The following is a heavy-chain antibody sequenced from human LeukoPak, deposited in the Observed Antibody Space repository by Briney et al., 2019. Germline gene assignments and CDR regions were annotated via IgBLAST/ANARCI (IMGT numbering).Heavy chain of an antibody. CDR1: GFTFSNYW. V-gene: IGHV3-7*01. CDR2: IKQDGSEK. D-gene: IGHD6-19*01. CDR3: ARVQGSSGPGIFEY. J-gene: IGHJ4*02. Sequence: QPGGSLRLSCAASGFTFSNYWMSWVRRAPGKGLEWVANIKQDGSEKYYVDSVKGRFTISRANAKTSLYLQMNSLRVEDTAVYYCARVQGSSGPGIFEYWGQGTLVPVSS.